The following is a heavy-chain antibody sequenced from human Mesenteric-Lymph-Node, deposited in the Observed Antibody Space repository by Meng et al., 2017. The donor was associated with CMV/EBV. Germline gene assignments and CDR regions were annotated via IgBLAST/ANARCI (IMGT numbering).Heavy chain of an antibody. Sequence: GGSLRLSCAASGFTFSSYWMNWVRLAPGKGLEWVANIKQDGSERYYVDSVKGRFTVSRDDAKNSLYLQMNSLRAEDTAVYYCGDFEAGWGQGTLVTVSS. J-gene: IGHJ4*02. D-gene: IGHD3-3*01. CDR2: IKQDGSER. V-gene: IGHV3-7*01. CDR1: GFTFSSYW. CDR3: GDFEAG.